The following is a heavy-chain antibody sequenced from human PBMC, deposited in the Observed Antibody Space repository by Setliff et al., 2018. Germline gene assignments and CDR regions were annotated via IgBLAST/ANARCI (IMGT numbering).Heavy chain of an antibody. D-gene: IGHD3-22*01. V-gene: IGHV4-59*11. CDR1: GVSISRHY. CDR2: IYYSGST. J-gene: IGHJ5*02. Sequence: SETLSLTCTVSGVSISRHYWSWIRQPPGKGLEWIGSIYYSGSTKYNPSLKSRLTMSVDTSNNHLSLKMTSVTAADTAVYYCARDQGPYFDSSGYWFDPWGQGTLVTVSS. CDR3: ARDQGPYFDSSGYWFDP.